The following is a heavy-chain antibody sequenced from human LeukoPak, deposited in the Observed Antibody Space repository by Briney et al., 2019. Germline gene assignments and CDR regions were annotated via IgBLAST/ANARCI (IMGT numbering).Heavy chain of an antibody. J-gene: IGHJ4*02. D-gene: IGHD2-15*01. V-gene: IGHV4-30-2*01. CDR1: GGSISSGGYS. CDR3: ASFCSGGSCYDL. Sequence: SQTLSLTCAVSGGSISSGGYSWRWIRQPPGKGLEWIGYIYHSGSTYYNPSLKSRVTISVDRSKNQFSLKLSSVTAADTAVYYCASFCSGGSCYDLWGQGTLVTVSS. CDR2: IYHSGST.